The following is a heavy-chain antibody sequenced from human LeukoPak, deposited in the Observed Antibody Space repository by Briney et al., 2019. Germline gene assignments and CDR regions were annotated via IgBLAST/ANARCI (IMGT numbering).Heavy chain of an antibody. CDR2: ISWNSGSI. CDR3: AKDMGYCSSTSCSSWFDP. CDR1: GFIFRNYA. D-gene: IGHD2-2*01. Sequence: GGSLRLSCAASGFIFRNYAMSWVRQAPGKGLEWVSGISWNSGSIGYADSVKGRFTISRDNAKNSLYLQMNSLRAEDTALYYCAKDMGYCSSTSCSSWFDPWGQGTLVTVSS. J-gene: IGHJ5*02. V-gene: IGHV3-9*01.